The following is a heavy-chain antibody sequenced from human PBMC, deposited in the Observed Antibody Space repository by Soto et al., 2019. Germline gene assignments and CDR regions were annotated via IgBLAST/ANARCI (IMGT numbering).Heavy chain of an antibody. D-gene: IGHD2-21*01. CDR3: AKERSYGQSIFDY. CDR1: GFTFSSYG. J-gene: IGHJ4*02. CDR2: ISYDGSNK. V-gene: IGHV3-30*18. Sequence: GGSLRLSCAASGFTFSSYGMHWVRQAPGKGLEWVAVISYDGSNKYYADSVKGRFTISRDNSKNTLYLQMNSLRAEDTAVYYSAKERSYGQSIFDYWGEGTLVTVSS.